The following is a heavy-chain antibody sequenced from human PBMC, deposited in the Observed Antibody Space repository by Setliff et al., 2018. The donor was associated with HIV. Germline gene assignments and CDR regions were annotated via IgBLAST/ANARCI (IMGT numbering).Heavy chain of an antibody. J-gene: IGHJ4*02. Sequence: PSETLSLTCTVSGGSITTTNYSWGWVRHSPGKGLEWLGSIHYSGSTYYNPSLTSRVTISVDTSKNQFTLKLSSVTAADTAVYYCASPASDSSTVNGADYWGQGTLVTVSS. D-gene: IGHD6-13*01. V-gene: IGHV4-39*01. CDR2: IHYSGST. CDR1: GGSITTTNYS. CDR3: ASPASDSSTVNGADY.